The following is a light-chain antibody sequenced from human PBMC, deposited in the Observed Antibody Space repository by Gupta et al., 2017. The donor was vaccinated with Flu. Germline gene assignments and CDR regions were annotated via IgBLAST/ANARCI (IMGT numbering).Light chain of an antibody. CDR1: QGISSY. CDR2: PAS. CDR3: QQLNSYPRT. J-gene: IGKJ2*01. Sequence: DIQLTQSPSFLSASVGDRVTITCRASQGISSYLAWYQQKPGKAPKLLIYPASTLQSGVPSRFSGSGSGTGFTLTISSLQPEDFATYYCQQLNSYPRTFGQGTKLEIK. V-gene: IGKV1-9*01.